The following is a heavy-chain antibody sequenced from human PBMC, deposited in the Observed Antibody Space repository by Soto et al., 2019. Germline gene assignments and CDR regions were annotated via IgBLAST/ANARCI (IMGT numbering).Heavy chain of an antibody. V-gene: IGHV3-74*03. CDR2: INSDGSRI. CDR1: GFTFSSQW. CDR3: VRDIR. J-gene: IGHJ4*02. Sequence: EVQLVESGGGLVQPGGSLRLSCAASGFTFSSQWMYWVRQSPGKGQVWVSYINSDGSRIAYADSVKGRFTISRDNAKNTLYLQMNSLRVEDTAVYYCVRDIRWGRGTLVTVSS.